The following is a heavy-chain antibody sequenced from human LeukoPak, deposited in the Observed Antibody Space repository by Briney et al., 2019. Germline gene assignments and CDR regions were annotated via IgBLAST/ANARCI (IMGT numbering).Heavy chain of an antibody. CDR1: GFTFDDYG. CDR3: ARDPWSLVPI. Sequence: PGGSLRLSCAASGFTFDDYGMSWVRQAPGKGLEWVSSISSSSSYIYYADSVKGRFTISRDNAKNSLYLQMNSLRAEDTAVYYCARDPWSLVPIWGQGTMVTVSS. J-gene: IGHJ3*02. D-gene: IGHD6-13*01. CDR2: ISSSSSYI. V-gene: IGHV3-21*01.